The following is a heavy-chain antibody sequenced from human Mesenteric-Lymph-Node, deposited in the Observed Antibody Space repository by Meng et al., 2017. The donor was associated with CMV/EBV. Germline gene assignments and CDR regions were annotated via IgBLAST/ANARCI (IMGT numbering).Heavy chain of an antibody. CDR3: ARTIPPDY. CDR2: IWYDGRNK. J-gene: IGHJ4*02. Sequence: GESLKISCAASGFTFSDYGMHWVRQAPGKGLEWVAVIWYDGRNKYYADSVKGRFTISRDNSKNTLYLQMNSLRAEDTAVYYCARTIPPDYWGQGTLVTVSS. D-gene: IGHD3-3*01. CDR1: GFTFSDYG. V-gene: IGHV3-33*01.